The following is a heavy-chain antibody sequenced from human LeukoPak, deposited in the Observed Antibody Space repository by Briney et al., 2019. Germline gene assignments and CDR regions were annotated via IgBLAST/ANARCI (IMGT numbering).Heavy chain of an antibody. V-gene: IGHV1-18*01. CDR2: ISTYNGNT. CDR1: GYTFTSYG. D-gene: IGHD6-19*01. J-gene: IGHJ4*02. CDR3: ARDLIAVAEYYFDY. Sequence: ASVKVSCQASGYTFTSYGISWVRQPPGQGLAWMGWISTYNGNTNYAQKLQGRVTMTTDTSTSTAYMELRSMRSDDTAVYYCARDLIAVAEYYFDYWGQGTLVTVSS.